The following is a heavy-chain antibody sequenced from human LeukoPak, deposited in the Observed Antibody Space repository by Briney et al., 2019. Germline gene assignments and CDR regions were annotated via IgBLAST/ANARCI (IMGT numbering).Heavy chain of an antibody. CDR3: ARQADTGYYDFWSGYSPNWFDP. D-gene: IGHD3-3*01. J-gene: IGHJ5*02. V-gene: IGHV4-34*01. CDR2: IYYSGST. Sequence: SETLSLTCAVYGGSFSGYYWSWIRQPPGKGLEWIGSIYYSGSTYYNPSLKSRVTISVDTSKNQFSLKLSSVTAADTAVYYCARQADTGYYDFWSGYSPNWFDPWGQGTLVTVSS. CDR1: GGSFSGYY.